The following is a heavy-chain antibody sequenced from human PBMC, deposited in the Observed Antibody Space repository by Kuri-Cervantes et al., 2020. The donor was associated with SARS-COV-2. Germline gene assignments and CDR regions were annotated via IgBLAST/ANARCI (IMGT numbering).Heavy chain of an antibody. CDR1: GYSFSAYH. V-gene: IGHV1-2*02. CDR2: INPNSGGT. Sequence: ASVKVSCKASGYSFSAYHLHWVRQAPGQGLEWMGWINPNSGGTNYAQKFQGRVTMTRDTSIRTAYMELSKLRSDDTAVYYCARVGISSSTSCYRGGYYYYYGMDVWGQGTTVTVSS. D-gene: IGHD2-2*02. J-gene: IGHJ6*02. CDR3: ARVGISSSTSCYRGGYYYYYGMDV.